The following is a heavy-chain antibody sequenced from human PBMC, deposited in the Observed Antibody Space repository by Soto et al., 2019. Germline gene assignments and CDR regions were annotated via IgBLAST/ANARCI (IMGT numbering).Heavy chain of an antibody. D-gene: IGHD3-9*01. CDR3: ARENLTWFDP. CDR1: GASISNYY. CDR2: VYYSGTA. J-gene: IGHJ5*02. Sequence: SETLSLTCTVPGASISNYYWSWIRQPPGKGLEWVGYVYYSGTASYNPSLQSRVAMSVDTSKKQISLTLSSVTAADTGVYYCARENLTWFDPWGQGTLVTVSS. V-gene: IGHV4-59*01.